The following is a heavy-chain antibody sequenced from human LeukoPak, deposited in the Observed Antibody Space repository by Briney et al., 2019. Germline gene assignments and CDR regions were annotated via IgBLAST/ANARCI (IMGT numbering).Heavy chain of an antibody. V-gene: IGHV3-23*01. CDR1: GFIFSGYA. CDR3: ARKEKAVTTVVRVYYYYMDV. CDR2: ISGSGDTT. Sequence: GGSLRLSCAASGFIFSGYAMNWVRQAPGKGLEWVSVISGSGDTTYYADSVKGRFTISRDNSKNTLYLQMNSLRAEDTAVYYCARKEKAVTTVVRVYYYYMDVWGKGTTVTVSS. D-gene: IGHD4-23*01. J-gene: IGHJ6*03.